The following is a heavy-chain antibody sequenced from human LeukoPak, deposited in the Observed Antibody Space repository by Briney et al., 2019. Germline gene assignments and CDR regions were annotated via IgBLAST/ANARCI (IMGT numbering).Heavy chain of an antibody. CDR3: AKASRRHCGTTICYTLDY. CDR1: AFTFSSYS. D-gene: IGHD2-2*02. Sequence: GGSLRLSCAASAFTFSSYSMNWVRQAPGKGLEWVSTISGSGGTTNFADSVKGRFTISRENSKNTLYLQMNSLRAADTAKYYCAKASRRHCGTTICYTLDYWGQGTLVTVSS. J-gene: IGHJ4*02. CDR2: ISGSGGTT. V-gene: IGHV3-23*01.